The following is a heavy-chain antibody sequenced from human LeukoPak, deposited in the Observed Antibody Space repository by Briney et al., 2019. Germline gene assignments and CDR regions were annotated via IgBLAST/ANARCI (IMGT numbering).Heavy chain of an antibody. CDR1: GYTFTSYD. CDR3: ARAPYCSSTSCYEDAFDI. Sequence: ASVKVSCKASGYTFTSYDINWVRQAPGQGLEWMGWISAYNGNTNYAQKLQGRVTMTTDTSTSTAYMELRSLRSDDTAVYYCARAPYCSSTSCYEDAFDIWGQGTMVTVSS. V-gene: IGHV1-18*01. CDR2: ISAYNGNT. J-gene: IGHJ3*02. D-gene: IGHD2-2*01.